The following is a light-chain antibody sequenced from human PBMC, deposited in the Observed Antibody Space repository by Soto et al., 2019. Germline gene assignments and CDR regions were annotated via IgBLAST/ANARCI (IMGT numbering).Light chain of an antibody. CDR2: AAS. J-gene: IGKJ5*01. CDR1: QGISRS. V-gene: IGKV1D-12*01. CDR3: QQADTFPIT. Sequence: DIQMTQSPSSVSASVGDRVTISCHASQGISRSLAWYQQKPGKAPKLLIYAASSLQSGVPSRFSGSGFGTDFTLTISSLQPEDSAIYYCQQADTFPITFGQGTRLEI.